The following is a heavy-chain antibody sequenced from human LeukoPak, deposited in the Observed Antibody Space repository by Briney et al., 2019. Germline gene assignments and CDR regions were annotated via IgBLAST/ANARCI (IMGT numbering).Heavy chain of an antibody. Sequence: GGSLRLSCAASGFTFSDYYMSWIRQAPGKGLEWVSYISTGGSTIYFADSVKGRFTVSRDNAKNSLHLQMNSLRVEDSAVYYCAREGRHYGSGSYSEYWGQGTLVIVSS. D-gene: IGHD3-10*01. CDR2: ISTGGSTI. V-gene: IGHV3-11*01. CDR1: GFTFSDYY. CDR3: AREGRHYGSGSYSEY. J-gene: IGHJ4*02.